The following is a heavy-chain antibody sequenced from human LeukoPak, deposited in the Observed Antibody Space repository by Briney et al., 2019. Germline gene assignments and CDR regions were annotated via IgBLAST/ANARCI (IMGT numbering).Heavy chain of an antibody. Sequence: GGSLRLSCAASGFTFSTYWMHWVRQVPGKGLVWVSRLNTGGNSTIYADSVKGRFIISRDNAKSTLYLQMNSLRADDTGVYYCTREGAYDSGTYGAGDYWGQGTLVTVSS. D-gene: IGHD3-10*01. J-gene: IGHJ4*02. CDR2: LNTGGNST. V-gene: IGHV3-74*01. CDR3: TREGAYDSGTYGAGDY. CDR1: GFTFSTYW.